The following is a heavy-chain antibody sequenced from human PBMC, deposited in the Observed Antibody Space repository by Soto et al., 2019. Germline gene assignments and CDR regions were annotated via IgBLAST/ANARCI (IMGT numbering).Heavy chain of an antibody. CDR3: ARDLAAGEH. V-gene: IGHV1-46*01. CDR1: GYTFTHYY. J-gene: IGHJ4*02. Sequence: QVQLVQSGAEVKKPGASVKVSCRTSGYTFTHYYIHWVRQAPGQGLEWLGIINPASGSTNYAQDFQRRVTLTMDTSTTTVYMELSGLRAEDTAIFYCARDLAAGEHWGQGTLVTVSS. CDR2: INPASGST. D-gene: IGHD6-13*01.